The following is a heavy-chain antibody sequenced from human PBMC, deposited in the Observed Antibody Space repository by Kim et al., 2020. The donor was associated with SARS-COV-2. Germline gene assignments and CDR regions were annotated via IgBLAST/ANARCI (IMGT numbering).Heavy chain of an antibody. J-gene: IGHJ5*02. Sequence: YYADSVKGRFTISRDNSKNSLYLQMNSLRTEDTALYYCAKGAVAGTGGMYWFDPWGQGTLVTVSS. CDR3: AKGAVAGTGGMYWFDP. V-gene: IGHV3-43*01. D-gene: IGHD6-19*01.